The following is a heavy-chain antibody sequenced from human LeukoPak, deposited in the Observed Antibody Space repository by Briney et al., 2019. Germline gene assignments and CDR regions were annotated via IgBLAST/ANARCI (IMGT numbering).Heavy chain of an antibody. D-gene: IGHD3-3*01. Sequence: SETLSLTRAVYGGSFSGYYWSWIRQPPGKGLEWIGEINHSGSTNYNPSLKSRVTISVDTSKNQFSLKLSSVTAADTAVYYCARTDEGFDYDFWSGYYYWGQGALVIVSS. CDR3: ARTDEGFDYDFWSGYYY. CDR2: INHSGST. J-gene: IGHJ4*02. V-gene: IGHV4-34*01. CDR1: GGSFSGYY.